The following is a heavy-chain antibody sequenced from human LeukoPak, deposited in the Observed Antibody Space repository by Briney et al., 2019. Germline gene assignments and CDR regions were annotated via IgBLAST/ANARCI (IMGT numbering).Heavy chain of an antibody. V-gene: IGHV4-31*03. CDR1: GGSISSGGYY. CDR2: IYYSGST. Sequence: PSETLSLTCTVSGGSISSGGYYWSWIRQHPGKGLEWIGYIYYSGSTYYNPSLKSRVTISVDTSKNQFSLKLSSVTAADTAAYYCAREVNDLDYGDYFDYWGQGTLVTVSS. J-gene: IGHJ4*02. CDR3: AREVNDLDYGDYFDY. D-gene: IGHD4-17*01.